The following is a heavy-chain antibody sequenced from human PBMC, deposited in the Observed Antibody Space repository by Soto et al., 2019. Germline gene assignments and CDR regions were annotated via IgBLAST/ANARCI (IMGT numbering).Heavy chain of an antibody. CDR2: ISNRGDT. CDR1: GFIVSDTY. CDR3: AREPRYCRGGSCSITGDAYDI. D-gene: IGHD2-15*01. J-gene: IGHJ3*02. Sequence: EVQLVESGGGLVQPGGSLGLSCTASGFIVSDTYVNWVRQAPGKGLEWVSVISNRGDTHYADSVRGRFSLSRDISDNTLHIQMNTLRVEDTAVYYCAREPRYCRGGSCSITGDAYDIWGQGTLVTVSS. V-gene: IGHV3-66*01.